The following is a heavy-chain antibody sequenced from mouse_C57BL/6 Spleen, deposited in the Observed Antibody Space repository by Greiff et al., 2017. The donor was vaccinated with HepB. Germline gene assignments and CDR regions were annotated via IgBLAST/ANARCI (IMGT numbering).Heavy chain of an antibody. CDR1: GYAFSSSW. CDR2: IYPGDGDT. Sequence: VKLMESGPELVKPGASVKISCKASGYAFSSSWMNWVKQRPGKGLEWIGRIYPGDGDTNYNGKFKGKATLTADKSSSTAYMQLSSLTSEDSAVYFCARGNYYGTDYWGQGTTLTVSS. CDR3: ARGNYYGTDY. D-gene: IGHD1-1*01. V-gene: IGHV1-82*01. J-gene: IGHJ2*01.